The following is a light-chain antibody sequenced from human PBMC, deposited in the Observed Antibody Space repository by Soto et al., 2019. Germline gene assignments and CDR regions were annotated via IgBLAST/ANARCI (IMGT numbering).Light chain of an antibody. Sequence: DIQMTQSPSSLSASVGDRVTITCRASQSISSYLNWYQQKPGKDPKLLIYAAYSLQSGVPSRFSGSGSGTDFTLTISSLQPEDFATYYCQQSYSTLALTFGGGTKVEIK. CDR2: AAY. J-gene: IGKJ4*01. CDR3: QQSYSTLALT. V-gene: IGKV1-39*01. CDR1: QSISSY.